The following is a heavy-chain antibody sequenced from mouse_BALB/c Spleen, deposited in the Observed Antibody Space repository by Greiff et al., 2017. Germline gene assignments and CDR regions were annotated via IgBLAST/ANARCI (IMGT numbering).Heavy chain of an antibody. Sequence: EVMLVESGGGLVKPGGSLKLSCAASGFAFSSYDMSWVRQTPEKRLEWVAYISSGGGSTYYPDTVKGRFTISRDNAKNTLYLQMSSLKSEDTAMYYCAIHGRGYAMDYWGQGTSVTVSS. CDR3: AIHGRGYAMDY. CDR1: GFAFSSYD. CDR2: ISSGGGST. D-gene: IGHD3-1*01. V-gene: IGHV5-12-1*01. J-gene: IGHJ4*01.